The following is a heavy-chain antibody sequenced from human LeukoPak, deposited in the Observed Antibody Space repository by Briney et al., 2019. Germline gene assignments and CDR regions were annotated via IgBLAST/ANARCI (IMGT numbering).Heavy chain of an antibody. V-gene: IGHV3-23*01. CDR3: AKDQSGRHPRQDAFDI. Sequence: HSGGSLRLSCAASGFTSSSYAMSWVRQAPGKGLEWVSAISGSGGSTYYADSVKGRFTISRDNSKNTLYLQMNSLRAEDTAVYYCAKDQSGRHPRQDAFDIWGQGTMVTVSS. CDR2: ISGSGGST. J-gene: IGHJ3*02. D-gene: IGHD3-3*01. CDR1: GFTSSSYA.